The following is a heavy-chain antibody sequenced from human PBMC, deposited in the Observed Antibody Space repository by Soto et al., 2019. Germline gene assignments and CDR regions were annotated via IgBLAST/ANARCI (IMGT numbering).Heavy chain of an antibody. CDR2: ISGSGGST. CDR3: AKGSPDIVVVPAPPKGSVATIPYPYNWFDP. CDR1: GFTFSSYA. D-gene: IGHD2-2*01. Sequence: GGSLRLSCAASGFTFSSYAMSWVRQAPGKGLEWVSAISGSGGSTYYADSVKGRFTISRDNSKNTLYLQMNSLRAEDTAVYYSAKGSPDIVVVPAPPKGSVATIPYPYNWFDPWGQGTLVTVSS. V-gene: IGHV3-23*01. J-gene: IGHJ5*02.